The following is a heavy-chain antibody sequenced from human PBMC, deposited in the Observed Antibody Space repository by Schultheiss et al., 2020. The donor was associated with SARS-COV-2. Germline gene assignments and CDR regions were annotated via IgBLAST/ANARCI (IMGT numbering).Heavy chain of an antibody. CDR2: ISAYNGNT. Sequence: ASVKVSCKASGYTFTSYGISWVRQAPGQGLEWMGWISAYNGNTNYAQKFQGRVTITADKSTSTAYMELSSLRSEDTAVYYCARDPPPPHTWLLPHTLLDGMDVWGQGTTVTVSS. CDR1: GYTFTSYG. J-gene: IGHJ6*02. CDR3: ARDPPPPHTWLLPHTLLDGMDV. V-gene: IGHV1-18*04. D-gene: IGHD3-22*01.